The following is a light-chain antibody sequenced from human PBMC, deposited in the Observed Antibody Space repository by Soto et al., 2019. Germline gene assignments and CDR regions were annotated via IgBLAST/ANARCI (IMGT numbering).Light chain of an antibody. V-gene: IGKV3-15*01. Sequence: EIVMTQSPATLSVSPGERATLSCRASQSVNSHLAWYQQKPGQAPRLLIYGASTGATGIPARFSGSGSGTEFTLTISSLQSEDFAVYYCQQYNGWPLTFGQGSKVEIK. CDR2: GAS. CDR3: QQYNGWPLT. J-gene: IGKJ1*01. CDR1: QSVNSH.